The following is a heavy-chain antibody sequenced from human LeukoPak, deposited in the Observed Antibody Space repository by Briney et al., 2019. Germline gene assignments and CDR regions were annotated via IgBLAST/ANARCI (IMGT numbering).Heavy chain of an antibody. J-gene: IGHJ4*02. D-gene: IGHD3-22*01. CDR3: ARGGGDYYYDSSGYYGS. Sequence: GGSLRLSCAASGFTFSSYETSWVRQAPGKGLEWVSYISSSGSTIYYADSVKGRFTISRDNAKNSLYLQMSSLRAEDTAVYYCARGGGDYYYDSSGYYGSWGQGTLVTVSS. CDR2: ISSSGSTI. CDR1: GFTFSSYE. V-gene: IGHV3-48*03.